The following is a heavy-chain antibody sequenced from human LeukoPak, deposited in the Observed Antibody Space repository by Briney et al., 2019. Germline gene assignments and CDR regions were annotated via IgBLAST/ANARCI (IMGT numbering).Heavy chain of an antibody. V-gene: IGHV3-53*01. CDR2: IYVGGSP. Sequence: GGSLRLSCATSGFTVSSYYMSWVRQAPGKGLEWVSVIYVGGSPSYADSVRGRFTISRDISKNTLYLQMTSLRAEDTAVYYCARGDGYNYWEYWGQGTLVTVSS. CDR3: ARGDGYNYWEY. CDR1: GFTVSSYY. J-gene: IGHJ4*02. D-gene: IGHD5-24*01.